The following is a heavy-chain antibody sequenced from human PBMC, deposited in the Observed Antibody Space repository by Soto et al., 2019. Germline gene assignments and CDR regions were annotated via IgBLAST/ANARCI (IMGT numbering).Heavy chain of an antibody. J-gene: IGHJ4*02. CDR2: IYYSGST. V-gene: IGHV4-59*01. Sequence: SETLSLTCTVSGDSISSYYWSWIRQPPGKGLEWIGYIYYSGSTNYTPSLKSRVTISVDTSKNQFSLKLSSVTAADTAVYYCARDPAIGMNDYWGQGTLVTVS. CDR3: ARDPAIGMNDY. CDR1: GDSISSYY. D-gene: IGHD1-20*01.